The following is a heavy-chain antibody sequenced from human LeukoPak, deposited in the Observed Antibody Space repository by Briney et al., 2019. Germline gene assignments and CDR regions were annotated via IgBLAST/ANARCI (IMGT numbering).Heavy chain of an antibody. V-gene: IGHV3-23*01. CDR2: ITGSSRST. J-gene: IGHJ4*02. CDR3: AKDTPLTAYSPGWSGNSFDS. Sequence: PGGSLRLSCAASGFTFSSYAMSWVRQAPGKGLEWVSTITGSSRSTYYADSVRGRFTISRDNSKYTLYLQMNSLTAEDTAVYYCAKDTPLTAYSPGWSGNSFDSWGQGTLVTVSS. CDR1: GFTFSSYA. D-gene: IGHD6-19*01.